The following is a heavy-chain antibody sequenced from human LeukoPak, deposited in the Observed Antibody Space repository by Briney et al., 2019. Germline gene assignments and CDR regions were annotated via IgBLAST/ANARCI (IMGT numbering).Heavy chain of an antibody. CDR1: GFTFSTYD. CDR2: ISSRGGTI. D-gene: IGHD2/OR15-2a*01. CDR3: ARDALTGGDWSNIGDY. J-gene: IGHJ4*02. Sequence: GGSLRLSCAASGFTFSTYDMNWVRQAPGKGLEWLSYISSRGGTIYYADSVKGRFTISRDNAKNSLYLQMNSLRAEDTAVYYCARDALTGGDWSNIGDYWGQGNLVTVSS. V-gene: IGHV3-48*03.